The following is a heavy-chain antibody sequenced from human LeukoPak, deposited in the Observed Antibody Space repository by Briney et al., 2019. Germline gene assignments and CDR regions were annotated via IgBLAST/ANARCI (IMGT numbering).Heavy chain of an antibody. V-gene: IGHV3-23*01. CDR2: ISGSGGST. CDR1: GFTFSSYA. D-gene: IGHD6-13*01. CDR3: AREQQLVGTGFDY. J-gene: IGHJ4*02. Sequence: GGSLRLSCAASGFTFSSYAMSWVRQAPGKGLEWVSAISGSGGSTYYADSVKGRFTISRDNAKNTLYLQMNSLRAEDAAVYYCAREQQLVGTGFDYWGQGTLVTVSS.